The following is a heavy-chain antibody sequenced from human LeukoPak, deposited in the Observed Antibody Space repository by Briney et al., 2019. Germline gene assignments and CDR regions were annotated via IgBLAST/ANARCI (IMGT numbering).Heavy chain of an antibody. J-gene: IGHJ4*02. Sequence: SETLSLTCTVSGGSISSYYWSWIRQPPGKGLEWIGYVYYSGSTNYNPSLKSRVTISVDTSKNQFSLKLSSVTAADTAVYYCARDPYGSGSYIDYWGQGTLVTASS. CDR1: GGSISSYY. CDR2: VYYSGST. CDR3: ARDPYGSGSYIDY. D-gene: IGHD3-10*01. V-gene: IGHV4-59*12.